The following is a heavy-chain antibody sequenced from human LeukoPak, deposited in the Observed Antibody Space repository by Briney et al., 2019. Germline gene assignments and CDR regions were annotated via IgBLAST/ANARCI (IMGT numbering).Heavy chain of an antibody. CDR3: ARRFTTGFGELLDYFDY. D-gene: IGHD3-10*01. CDR1: GYRFNRYW. V-gene: IGHV5-51*01. CDR2: IHGGDSDT. J-gene: IGHJ4*02. Sequence: GGSLEISLQGSGYRFNRYWIGRVRPVPGKGPGWKGIIHGGDSDTRYGPSFQGQVTISADKSISTAYLQWSSLKASDTAMYYCARRFTTGFGELLDYFDYWGPGTLVTVPS.